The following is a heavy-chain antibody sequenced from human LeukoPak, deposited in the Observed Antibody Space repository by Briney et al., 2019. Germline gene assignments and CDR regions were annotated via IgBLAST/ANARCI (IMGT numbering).Heavy chain of an antibody. D-gene: IGHD3-10*01. CDR1: GGSISSYY. CDR2: IYYSGST. V-gene: IGHV4-59*01. Sequence: NTSETLSLTCTVSGGSISSYYWSWIRQPPGKGLEWIGYIYYSGSTNYNPSLKSRVTISVDTSKNQFSLKLSSVTAADTAVYYCARGRFGEFGDYWGQGTLVTVSS. CDR3: ARGRFGEFGDY. J-gene: IGHJ4*02.